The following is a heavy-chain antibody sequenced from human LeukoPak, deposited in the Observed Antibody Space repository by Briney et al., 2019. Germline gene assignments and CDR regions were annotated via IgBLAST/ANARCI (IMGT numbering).Heavy chain of an antibody. CDR3: ARDVGVTDFEY. CDR2: IYYSGRT. V-gene: IGHV4-59*01. Sequence: PSETLSLTCTVSGGSISSNYWSWIRQPPGKGLEWIVYIYYSGRTNYNPSLKSRVTISVDTSKNQFSLKLSSVTAADTAVYYCARDVGVTDFEYWGQGPLVTVSS. J-gene: IGHJ4*02. CDR1: GGSISSNY. D-gene: IGHD3-22*01.